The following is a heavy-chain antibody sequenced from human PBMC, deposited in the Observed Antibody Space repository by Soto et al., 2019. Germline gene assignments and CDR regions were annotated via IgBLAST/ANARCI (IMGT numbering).Heavy chain of an antibody. CDR3: ARGGPIGGWFDP. D-gene: IGHD3-10*01. J-gene: IGHJ5*02. Sequence: QVQLVQSGAEVKKPGSSVKVSCKASGDTFSSYIMTWVRQAPGQGLEWMGGIIPMFGTANTAQKFQGRVTITADESTNTAHMELRSLRSEDTAVYYCARGGPIGGWFDPWGQGTLVIVSS. V-gene: IGHV1-69*01. CDR2: IIPMFGTA. CDR1: GDTFSSYI.